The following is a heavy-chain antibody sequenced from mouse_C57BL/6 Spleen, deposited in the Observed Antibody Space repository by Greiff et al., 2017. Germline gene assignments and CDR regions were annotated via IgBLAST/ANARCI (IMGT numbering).Heavy chain of an antibody. V-gene: IGHV1-81*01. CDR1: GYTFTSYG. CDR2: SSPRSGST. D-gene: IGHD1-1*01. Sequence: QVQLQQSGAELARPGASVKLPCTASGYTFTSYGLSWVKPRTGRGLERIGESSPRSGSTYYNETLKGKATMTADKSSSTAYMELRSLTSEDSAVYFCARTIVTVVSDYWGQGTARTDAS. CDR3: ARTIVTVVSDY. J-gene: IGHJ2*01.